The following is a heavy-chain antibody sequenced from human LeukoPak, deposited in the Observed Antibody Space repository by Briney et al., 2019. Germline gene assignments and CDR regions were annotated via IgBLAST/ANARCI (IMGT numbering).Heavy chain of an antibody. J-gene: IGHJ4*02. Sequence: SQTLSLTCTVSGGSISSGSYYWRWIRPPAGKGLEWIGRIYTSGSTNYNPSLKSRVTISVDTSKNQFSLKLSSVAAADTAVYYLARDGSTQFDYWGQGTLVTVSS. V-gene: IGHV4-61*02. CDR3: ARDGSTQFDY. CDR1: GGSISSGSYY. D-gene: IGHD1-1*01. CDR2: IYTSGST.